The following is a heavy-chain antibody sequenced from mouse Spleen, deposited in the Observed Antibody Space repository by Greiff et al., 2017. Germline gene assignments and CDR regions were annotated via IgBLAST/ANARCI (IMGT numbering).Heavy chain of an antibody. D-gene: IGHD2-13*01. CDR2: ISYDGSN. CDR3: ALYYGDYGN. V-gene: IGHV3-6*01. J-gene: IGHJ2*01. Sequence: VQLQQSGPGLVKPSQSLSLTCSVTGYSITSGYYWNWIRQFPGNKLEWMGYISYDGSNNYNPSLKNRISITRDTSKNQFFLKLNSVTTEDTAAYYCALYYGDYGNWGQGTTLTVSS. CDR1: GYSITSGYY.